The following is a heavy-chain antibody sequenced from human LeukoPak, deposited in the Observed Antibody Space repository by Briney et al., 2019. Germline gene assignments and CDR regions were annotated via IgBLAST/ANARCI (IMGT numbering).Heavy chain of an antibody. CDR3: ARATPDSSGYYLFDY. CDR1: GGSISSYY. D-gene: IGHD3-22*01. Sequence: SETPSLTCTVSGGSISSYYWSWIRQPPEKGLEWIGYIYYSGSTNYNPSLKSRVTISVDTSKNQFSLKLSSVTAADTAVYYCARATPDSSGYYLFDYWGQGTLVTVSS. J-gene: IGHJ4*02. V-gene: IGHV4-59*01. CDR2: IYYSGST.